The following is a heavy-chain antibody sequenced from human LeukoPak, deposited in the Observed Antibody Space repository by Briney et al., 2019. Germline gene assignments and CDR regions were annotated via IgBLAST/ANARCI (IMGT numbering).Heavy chain of an antibody. J-gene: IGHJ4*02. V-gene: IGHV1-8*03. CDR3: ARGPLDSSGYYCDY. D-gene: IGHD3-22*01. CDR1: GYTFTSYD. Sequence: ASAKVSCKASGYTFTSYDINWGRPAPGQGLEWMGWMNPNSGNTGYAQKFQGRVTITRNTSISTAYMELSSLRSEDTAVYYCARGPLDSSGYYCDYWGQGTLVTVSS. CDR2: MNPNSGNT.